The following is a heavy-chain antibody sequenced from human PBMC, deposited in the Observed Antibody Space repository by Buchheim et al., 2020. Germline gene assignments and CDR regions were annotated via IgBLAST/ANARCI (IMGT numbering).Heavy chain of an antibody. CDR3: AGNLRGNILAARPFDY. V-gene: IGHV4-39*01. D-gene: IGHD6-6*01. CDR1: GGSISSSSYY. J-gene: IGHJ4*02. Sequence: QLQLQESGPGLVKPSETLSLTCTVSGGSISSSSYYWGWIRQPPGKGLEWIGSIYYSGSTYYNPSLKSRVTISVDPSQNQFSLKLSSVTAADTAVYYCAGNLRGNILAARPFDYWGQGTL. CDR2: IYYSGST.